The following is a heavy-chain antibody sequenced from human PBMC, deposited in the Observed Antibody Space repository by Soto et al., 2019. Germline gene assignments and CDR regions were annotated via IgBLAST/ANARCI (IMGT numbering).Heavy chain of an antibody. CDR1: GGTFRFYD. CDR2: ISRDGNNK. Sequence: RGSLKLSCADSGGTFRFYDMHWVRQAPGKGLEWVAVISRDGNNKDYGDSVKGRFTISRDNSKNTLYLQMNSLRGEDSAVYYCARDAYTPIRTTAHDSGGLDHWGRGTLVTVSS. V-gene: IGHV3-30*03. D-gene: IGHD4-4*01. CDR3: ARDAYTPIRTTAHDSGGLDH. J-gene: IGHJ4*02.